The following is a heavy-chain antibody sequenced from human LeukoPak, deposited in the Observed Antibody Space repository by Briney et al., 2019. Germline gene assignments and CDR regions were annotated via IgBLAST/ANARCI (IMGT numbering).Heavy chain of an antibody. CDR1: GFTFSDYY. CDR2: ITSSSSDT. D-gene: IGHD3-9*01. J-gene: IGHJ4*02. V-gene: IGHV3-11*05. Sequence: KPGGSLRLSCAASGFTFSDYYMSWIRQAPGKGLEWLSYITSSSSDTNYADSVKGRFTISRDNAKKSLYLQMNSLRAEDTAVYYCARDYDILTGYFRGGSDYWGQGTLVTVSS. CDR3: ARDYDILTGYFRGGSDY.